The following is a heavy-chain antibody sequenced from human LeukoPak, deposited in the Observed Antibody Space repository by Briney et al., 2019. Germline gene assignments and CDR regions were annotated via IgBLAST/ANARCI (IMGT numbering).Heavy chain of an antibody. Sequence: GGSLRLSCAGSGFSISNYGMNWVRQAPGKGLEWLSYIKCGGSTKYYEDSVNDRFTITTDNAKNTLYPQMNSVRDEDTAVDYCGRADYDILTAQKYWGQGTLVTVSS. V-gene: IGHV3-48*02. CDR2: IKCGGSTK. J-gene: IGHJ4*02. CDR3: GRADYDILTAQKY. CDR1: GFSISNYG. D-gene: IGHD3-9*01.